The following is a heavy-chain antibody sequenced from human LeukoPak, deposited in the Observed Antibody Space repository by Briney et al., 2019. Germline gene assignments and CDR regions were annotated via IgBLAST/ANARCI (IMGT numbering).Heavy chain of an antibody. D-gene: IGHD4-17*01. CDR2: INTGGTDT. Sequence: GGSLRLSCAASGFTFSSFWMHWVRQVPGKGLVWVSRINTGGTDTVYADSVKGRFTISRDNAKNTLYLQMNSLRAEDTAVYYCARDPGPMTTVTTWKAHYFDYWGQGTLVTVSS. CDR3: ARDPGPMTTVTTWKAHYFDY. J-gene: IGHJ4*02. CDR1: GFTFSSFW. V-gene: IGHV3-74*01.